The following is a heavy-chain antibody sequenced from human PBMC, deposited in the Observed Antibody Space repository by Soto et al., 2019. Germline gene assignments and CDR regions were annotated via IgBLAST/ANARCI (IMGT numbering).Heavy chain of an antibody. CDR1: GGSISSYY. J-gene: IGHJ6*02. V-gene: IGHV4-59*01. CDR2: IYYSGST. Sequence: PSETLSLTCTVSGGSISSYYWSWIRQPPGKGLEWIGHIYYSGSTNYNPSLKSRVTISVDTSKNQFSLKLSSVTAADTAVYYCARGGYYGSGSYYSLGMDVWGQGTTVTVSS. CDR3: ARGGYYGSGSYYSLGMDV. D-gene: IGHD3-10*01.